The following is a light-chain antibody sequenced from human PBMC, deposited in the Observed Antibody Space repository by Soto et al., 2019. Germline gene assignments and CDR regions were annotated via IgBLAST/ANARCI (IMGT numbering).Light chain of an antibody. J-gene: IGLJ2*01. Sequence: QSVLTQPPSVSGAPGQRVTISCTGSTSNIGAGHGVHWYQHLPGTAPKLLMYGNSIRPSGVPDRFSGSKSGTSASLAITGLQAEDEADYYCQSYARSLACVVFGGGTKVTVL. CDR1: TSNIGAGHG. CDR3: QSYARSLACVV. V-gene: IGLV1-40*01. CDR2: GNS.